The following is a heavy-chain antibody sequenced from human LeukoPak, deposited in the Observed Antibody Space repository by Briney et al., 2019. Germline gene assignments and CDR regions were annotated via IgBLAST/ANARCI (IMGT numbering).Heavy chain of an antibody. D-gene: IGHD6-13*01. CDR3: ARGKAAAGTGYYYMDV. V-gene: IGHV1-8*01. Sequence: ASVKVCCKASGYTFTSYDINWVRQATGQGLEWMGWMNPNSGNTGYAQKFQGRVTMTRNTSISTAYMELSSLRSEDTAVYYCARGKAAAGTGYYYMDVWGKGTTVTVSS. CDR1: GYTFTSYD. CDR2: MNPNSGNT. J-gene: IGHJ6*03.